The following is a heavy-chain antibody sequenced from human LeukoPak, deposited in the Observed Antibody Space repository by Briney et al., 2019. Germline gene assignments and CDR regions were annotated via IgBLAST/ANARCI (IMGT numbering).Heavy chain of an antibody. CDR2: IYSDNT. D-gene: IGHD4-11*01. CDR1: GFTVSSNS. Sequence: GGSLRLSCTVSGFTVSSNSMSWVRQAAGKGLEGVSFIYSDNTHYSDTVKGGFTISRDNAKKTLHGQMKSLREEDTAVYYCVREDYSKPDAFDIWDQGTMVTVSS. V-gene: IGHV3-66*03. CDR3: VREDYSKPDAFDI. J-gene: IGHJ3*02.